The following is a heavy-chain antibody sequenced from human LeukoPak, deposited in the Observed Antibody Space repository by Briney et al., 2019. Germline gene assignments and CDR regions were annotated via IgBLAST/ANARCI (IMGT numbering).Heavy chain of an antibody. Sequence: ASVKVSCKASGYTFTGYYIHWVRQAPGQGLEWMGWINPNSGGTNYAQKFQGRVTMTRDTSISTAYMELSSLRSEDTAVYYCARGLVRAVAGLDPWGQGTLVTVSS. CDR1: GYTFTGYY. V-gene: IGHV1-2*02. CDR3: ARGLVRAVAGLDP. CDR2: INPNSGGT. J-gene: IGHJ5*02. D-gene: IGHD6-19*01.